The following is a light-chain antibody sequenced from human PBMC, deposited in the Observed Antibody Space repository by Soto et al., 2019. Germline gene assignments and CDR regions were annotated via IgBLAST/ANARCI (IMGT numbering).Light chain of an antibody. CDR3: QHYGSSPLT. Sequence: EIVMTQSPATLSVSPGERATLSCSASQSASSSSLAWYQQKPGQAPRILIYDASIRATGIPNRFSGSGSGTDFTLTISRLEPEDSAVYYCQHYGSSPLTFGGGTKVDIK. J-gene: IGKJ4*01. CDR1: QSASSSS. CDR2: DAS. V-gene: IGKV3-20*01.